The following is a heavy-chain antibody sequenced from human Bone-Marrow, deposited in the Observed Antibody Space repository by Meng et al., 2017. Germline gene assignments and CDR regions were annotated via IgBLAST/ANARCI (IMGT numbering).Heavy chain of an antibody. CDR2: IYPGDSDT. J-gene: IGHJ5*02. CDR3: ARRGVYSSGWYWFDP. V-gene: IGHV5-51*01. Sequence: GESLKISCKGSGYSFTSYWIGWVRQMPGKGLEWMGIIYPGDSDTRYSPSFQGQVTISADKSISTAYLQWSSLKASDTAMYYYARRGVYSSGWYWFDPWGQGTLVTVSS. D-gene: IGHD6-19*01. CDR1: GYSFTSYW.